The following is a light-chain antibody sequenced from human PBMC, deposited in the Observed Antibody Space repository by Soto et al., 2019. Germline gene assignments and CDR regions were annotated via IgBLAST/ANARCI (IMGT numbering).Light chain of an antibody. CDR2: ATS. V-gene: IGKV1-12*01. J-gene: IGKJ4*01. Sequence: DIQMTQSPSFVSASVGDRVNITCRASQGIDIWLAWYQQKPGRAPNLLIYATSSLQSGVPSRFSGSGSGTDFTLTISSLQPEDFATYYCQQAHTFPLTFXGGTKVDIK. CDR1: QGIDIW. CDR3: QQAHTFPLT.